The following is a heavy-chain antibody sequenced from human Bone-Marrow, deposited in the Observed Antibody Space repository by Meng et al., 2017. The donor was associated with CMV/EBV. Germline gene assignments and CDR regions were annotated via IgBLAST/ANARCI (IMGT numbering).Heavy chain of an antibody. Sequence: GGSLRLSRAASGFTFDDYAMHCLRQAPGKGLEWVPGISWNSGRIGFSDSVKGRFTISRDNAKNSLYLQMNSLRSEDTAVYYCARQGGYYDFWSGYHRYYYYGMDVWGQGTTVTVSS. V-gene: IGHV3-9*01. D-gene: IGHD3-3*01. CDR2: ISWNSGRI. CDR3: ARQGGYYDFWSGYHRYYYYGMDV. CDR1: GFTFDDYA. J-gene: IGHJ6*02.